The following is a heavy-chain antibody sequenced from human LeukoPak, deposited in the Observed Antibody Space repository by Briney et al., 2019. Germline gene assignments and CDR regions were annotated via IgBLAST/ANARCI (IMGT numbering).Heavy chain of an antibody. D-gene: IGHD2-15*01. CDR3: AREGNGLLSKDLDY. J-gene: IGHJ4*02. V-gene: IGHV1-2*02. Sequence: GASVKVPCKGSGYTFTDYYLHWVRQAPGQGLEWVGCINPRDGGTSSPPNFRGRVTMTTDASSSTVYMELSRLTSDDTAIYYCAREGNGLLSKDLDYWGQGTLVTVSS. CDR2: INPRDGGT. CDR1: GYTFTDYY.